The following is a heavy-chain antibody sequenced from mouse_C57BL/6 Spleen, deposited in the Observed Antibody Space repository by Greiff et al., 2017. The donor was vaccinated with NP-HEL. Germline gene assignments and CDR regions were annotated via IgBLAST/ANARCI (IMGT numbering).Heavy chain of an antibody. V-gene: IGHV1-64*01. CDR2: IHPNSGST. Sequence: QVQLQQPGAELVKPGASVKLSCKASGYTFTSYWMHWVKQRPGQGLEWIGMIHPNSGSTNYNEKFKSKATLTVDKSSSTAYMQLSSLTSEDSAVYYCARSGVQLRPLYAMDYWGQGTSVTVSS. J-gene: IGHJ4*01. D-gene: IGHD3-2*02. CDR1: GYTFTSYW. CDR3: ARSGVQLRPLYAMDY.